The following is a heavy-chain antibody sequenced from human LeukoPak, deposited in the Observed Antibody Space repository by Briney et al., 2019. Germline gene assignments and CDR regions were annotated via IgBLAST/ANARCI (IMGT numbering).Heavy chain of an antibody. V-gene: IGHV1-8*03. D-gene: IGHD2-2*01. J-gene: IGHJ6*03. CDR1: GYTFTSYD. Sequence: GASVKVSCKASGYTFTSYDINWVRQATGQGLEWMGWMNPNSGNTGYAQKFQGRVTITRNTPISTAYMELSSLRSEDTAVYYCARGIVVVPAATRRDYYMDVWGKGTTVTVSS. CDR2: MNPNSGNT. CDR3: ARGIVVVPAATRRDYYMDV.